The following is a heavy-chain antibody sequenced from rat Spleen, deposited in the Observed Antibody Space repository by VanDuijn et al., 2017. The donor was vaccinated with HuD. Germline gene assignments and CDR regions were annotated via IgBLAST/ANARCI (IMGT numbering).Heavy chain of an antibody. CDR1: GFIFSNYY. CDR3: ATRGNNPFAY. V-gene: IGHV5S23*01. CDR2: ISPSGGST. D-gene: IGHD1-10*01. J-gene: IGHJ3*01. Sequence: EVRLVESGGGLVQPGGSLKLSCAASGFIFSNYYMAWVRQAPTKGLEWVAYISPSGGSTYYRDSVKGRFTISRDNAKSTLYLQMDSLRSEDTATYYCATRGNNPFAYWGQGTLVTVSS.